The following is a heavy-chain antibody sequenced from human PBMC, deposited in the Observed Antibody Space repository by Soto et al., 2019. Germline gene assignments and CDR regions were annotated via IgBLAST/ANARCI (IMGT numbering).Heavy chain of an antibody. CDR2: IYNDGSYT. D-gene: IGHD3-10*01. V-gene: IGHV3-74*01. Sequence: PXGSLRLPVAASGFILKMYWMHWVRQSPGKGLVWISRIYNDGSYTDYADSVKGRFTISRDNVNDTLYLQMKNLRAEDSGLYYCTRGPRPISTGTGAHWAQGTQVTISS. CDR3: TRGPRPISTGTGAH. CDR1: GFILKMYW. J-gene: IGHJ4*02.